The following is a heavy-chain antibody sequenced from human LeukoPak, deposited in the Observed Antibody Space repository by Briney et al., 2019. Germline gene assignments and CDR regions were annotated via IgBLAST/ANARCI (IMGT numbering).Heavy chain of an antibody. J-gene: IGHJ4*02. CDR1: GGTISSYY. Sequence: PSETLSLTCTVSGGTISSYYWNWIRQPPGKGLEWIGYVHYSGSTKYNPSLKSRVTISVDTSKNQFSLKLSSVTAADTAVYYCARWYSSGWAFDYWGQGTLVTVSS. CDR2: VHYSGST. D-gene: IGHD6-19*01. V-gene: IGHV4-59*08. CDR3: ARWYSSGWAFDY.